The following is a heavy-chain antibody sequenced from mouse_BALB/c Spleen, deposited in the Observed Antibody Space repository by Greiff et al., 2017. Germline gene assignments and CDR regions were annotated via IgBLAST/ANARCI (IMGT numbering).Heavy chain of an antibody. CDR1: GYTFTSYW. J-gene: IGHJ3*01. CDR2: IYPGDGDT. D-gene: IGHD2-4*01. CDR3: ARSGDYDVGWFAY. Sequence: VQLQESGAELARPGASVKLSCKASGYTFTSYWMQWVKQRPGQGLEWIGAIYPGDGDTRYTQKFKGKATLTADKSSSTAYMQLSSLASEDSAVYYCARSGDYDVGWFAYWGQGTLVTVSA. V-gene: IGHV1-87*01.